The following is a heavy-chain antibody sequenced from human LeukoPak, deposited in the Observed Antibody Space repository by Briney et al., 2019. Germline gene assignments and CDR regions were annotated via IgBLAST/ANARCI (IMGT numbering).Heavy chain of an antibody. V-gene: IGHV4-39*07. CDR3: ARGSGYCSGGSCYRYYYYYMDV. Sequence: SETLSLTCTVSGGSISSSSYYWGWIRQPPGKGLEWIGSIYYSGSTYYNPSLKSRVTISVDTSKNQFSLKLSSVTAADTAVYYCARGSGYCSGGSCYRYYYYYMDVWGKGTTVTVSS. D-gene: IGHD2-15*01. CDR2: IYYSGST. J-gene: IGHJ6*03. CDR1: GGSISSSSYY.